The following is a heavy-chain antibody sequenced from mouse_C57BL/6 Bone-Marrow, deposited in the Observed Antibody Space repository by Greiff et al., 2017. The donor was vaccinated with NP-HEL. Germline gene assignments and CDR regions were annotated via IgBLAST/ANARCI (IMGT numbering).Heavy chain of an antibody. D-gene: IGHD1-1*01. CDR1: GFTFSSYG. CDR2: ISSGGSYT. Sequence: VHVKQSGGDLVKPGGSLKLSCAASGFTFSSYGMSWVRQTPDKRLEWVATISSGGSYTYYPDSVKGRFTISRDNAKNTLYLQMSSLKSEDTAMYYCARVITTVVDSYYFDYWGQGTTLTVSS. CDR3: ARVITTVVDSYYFDY. V-gene: IGHV5-6*01. J-gene: IGHJ2*01.